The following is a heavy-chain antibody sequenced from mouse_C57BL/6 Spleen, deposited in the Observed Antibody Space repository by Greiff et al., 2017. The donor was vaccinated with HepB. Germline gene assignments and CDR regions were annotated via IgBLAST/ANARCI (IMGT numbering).Heavy chain of an antibody. J-gene: IGHJ4*01. CDR2: INYDGSST. V-gene: IGHV5-16*01. CDR1: GFTFSDYY. Sequence: DVKLVESEGGLVQPGSSMKLSCTASGFTFSDYYMAWVRQVPEKGLEWVANINYDGSSTYYLDSLKSRFIISRDNAKNILYLQMSSLKSEDTATYYCARDRYDGDYYAMDYWGQGTSVTVSS. CDR3: ARDRYDGDYYAMDY. D-gene: IGHD2-12*01.